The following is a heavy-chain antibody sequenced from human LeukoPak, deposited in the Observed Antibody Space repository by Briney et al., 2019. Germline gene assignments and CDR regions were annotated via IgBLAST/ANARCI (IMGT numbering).Heavy chain of an antibody. D-gene: IGHD3-3*01. CDR2: IIPIFGTA. Sequence: SVKVSCKASGYTFTSYAISWVRQAPGQGLEWMGGIIPIFGTANYAQKFQGRVTITADESTSTAYMELSSLRSEDTAVYYCARSGYYSTYFDYWGQGTLVTVSS. CDR3: ARSGYYSTYFDY. CDR1: GYTFTSYA. J-gene: IGHJ4*02. V-gene: IGHV1-69*13.